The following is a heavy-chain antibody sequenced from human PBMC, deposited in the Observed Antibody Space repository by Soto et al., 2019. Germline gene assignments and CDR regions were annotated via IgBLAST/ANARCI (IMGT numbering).Heavy chain of an antibody. J-gene: IGHJ4*02. D-gene: IGHD3-22*01. V-gene: IGHV1-69*13. Sequence: GASVKVSCKASGGTFSSYAISWVRQAPGQGLEWMGGIIPIFGTANYAQKFQGRVTITADESTSTAYMELSSLRSEDTAVYYCAREPYYYDSSGYSDYWGQGTLVTVSS. CDR1: GGTFSSYA. CDR2: IIPIFGTA. CDR3: AREPYYYDSSGYSDY.